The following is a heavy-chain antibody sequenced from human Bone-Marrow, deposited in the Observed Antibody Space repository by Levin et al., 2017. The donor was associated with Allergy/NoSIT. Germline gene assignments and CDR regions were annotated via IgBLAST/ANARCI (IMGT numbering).Heavy chain of an antibody. D-gene: IGHD2-21*02. CDR1: GFSFSTSG. CDR3: ATNVVVVTGTEY. Sequence: LSLTCAASGFSFSTSGMHWVRQAPGKGLEWVAFISYDGHKTYYVDSVKGRFTISRDNSKKTVHLQMNSLRAEDTALYYCATNVVVVTGTEYWGQGVLVTVSS. CDR2: ISYDGHKT. J-gene: IGHJ4*02. V-gene: IGHV3-30*03.